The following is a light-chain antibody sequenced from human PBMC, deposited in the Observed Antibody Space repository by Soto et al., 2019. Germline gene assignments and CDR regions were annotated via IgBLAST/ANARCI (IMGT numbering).Light chain of an antibody. CDR3: QHYDRSPP. V-gene: IGKV3-20*01. Sequence: EIVLTQSPGTLSLSPGERATLSCRACQIFPSTYLAWYQQKPGQAPRLLIYGASSRPTGIPDRFFGSGSGTDFILTISRLEPEDCAVYYCQHYDRSPPFGGGTKVEIK. CDR2: GAS. CDR1: QIFPSTY. J-gene: IGKJ4*01.